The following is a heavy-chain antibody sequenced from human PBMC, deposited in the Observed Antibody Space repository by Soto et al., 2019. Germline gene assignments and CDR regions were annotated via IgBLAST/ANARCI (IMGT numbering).Heavy chain of an antibody. Sequence: GASVKVSCKASGYTFTSYYMHWVRQAPGQGLEWMGIINPSGGSTSYAQKFRGRVTMTRDTSTSTVYMELSSLRSEDTAVYYCARDKGGGDVIFMIPRNDAFDIWGQGTMVTVSS. J-gene: IGHJ3*02. CDR1: GYTFTSYY. D-gene: IGHD3-3*01. V-gene: IGHV1-46*01. CDR3: ARDKGGGDVIFMIPRNDAFDI. CDR2: INPSGGST.